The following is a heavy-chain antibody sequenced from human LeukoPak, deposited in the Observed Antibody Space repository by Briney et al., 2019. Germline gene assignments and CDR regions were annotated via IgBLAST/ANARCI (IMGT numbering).Heavy chain of an antibody. CDR2: INPSGGST. Sequence: ASVKVSCKASGYTFTSYYMHWVRQAPGQGLEWLGIINPSGGSTSYAQKFQGRVTMTRDTSTSTVYMELSSLRSEDTAVYYCAREAAAGTFGYWGQGTLVTVSS. D-gene: IGHD6-13*01. CDR3: AREAAAGTFGY. J-gene: IGHJ4*02. CDR1: GYTFTSYY. V-gene: IGHV1-46*01.